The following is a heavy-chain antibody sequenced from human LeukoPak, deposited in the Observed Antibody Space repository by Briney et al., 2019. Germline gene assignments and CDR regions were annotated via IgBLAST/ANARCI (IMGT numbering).Heavy chain of an antibody. CDR2: INHSGST. CDR1: GFTFSDEY. CDR3: ARAMVYYYYGMDV. Sequence: LRLSCAASGFTFSDEYMSWIRQPPGKGLEWIGEINHSGSTNYNPSLKSRVTISVDTSKNQFSLKLSSVTAADTAVYYCARAMVYYYYGMDVWGQGTTVTVSS. V-gene: IGHV4-34*01. D-gene: IGHD3-10*01. J-gene: IGHJ6*02.